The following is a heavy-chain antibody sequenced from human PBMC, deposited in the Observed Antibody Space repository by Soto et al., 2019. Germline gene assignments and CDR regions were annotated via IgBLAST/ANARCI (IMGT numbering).Heavy chain of an antibody. J-gene: IGHJ5*02. CDR1: GFSLSTSGVG. D-gene: IGHD3-10*01. CDR3: ALSLWFGDFSWFDP. CDR2: IYWDDDK. Sequence: QITLKESGPTLVKPTQTLTLTCTFSGFSLSTSGVGVGWIRQPPGKALEWLALIYWDDDKRYSPSLKSRLTITKDTSKNQVVLTMTNVDPVDTATYYCALSLWFGDFSWFDPWGQGALVTVSS. V-gene: IGHV2-5*02.